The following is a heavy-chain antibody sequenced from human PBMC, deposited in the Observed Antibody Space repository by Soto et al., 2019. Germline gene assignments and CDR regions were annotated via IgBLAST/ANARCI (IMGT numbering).Heavy chain of an antibody. V-gene: IGHV3-66*01. D-gene: IGHD1-7*01. Sequence: VTRSYAAPGCTVSRLSWLPHAPGKGLNWVSVIYSDFNTYYTDSVKGRFSTSRDNSKNTVYLQMNSLRVEDTAIYYCVREREGDRDSELRGQGTLVTVSS. J-gene: IGHJ4*02. CDR2: IYSDFNT. CDR1: GCTVSR. CDR3: VREREGDRDSEL.